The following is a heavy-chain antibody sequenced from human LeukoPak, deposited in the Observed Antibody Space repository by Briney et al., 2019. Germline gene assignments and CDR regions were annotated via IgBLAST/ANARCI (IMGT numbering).Heavy chain of an antibody. J-gene: IGHJ4*02. CDR3: ARFGGEDYYDSSGYPKFDY. CDR2: ISAYNGNT. CDR1: GYTFTSYG. V-gene: IGHV1-18*01. Sequence: ASVKVSCKASGYTFTSYGISWVRQAPGQGLEWMGWISAYNGNTNYAQKLQDRVTMTTDTSTSTAYMELRSLRSDDTAVYYCARFGGEDYYDSSGYPKFDYWGQGTLVTVSS. D-gene: IGHD3-22*01.